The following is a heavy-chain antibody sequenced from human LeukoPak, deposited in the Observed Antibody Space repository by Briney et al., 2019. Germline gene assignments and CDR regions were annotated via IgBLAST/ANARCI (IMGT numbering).Heavy chain of an antibody. J-gene: IGHJ3*02. CDR2: INSDGSST. CDR3: ARAKGYFDAFDI. Sequence: GGSLRLSCAASGFTFSSYWMYWVRQAPGKGLVWVSRINSDGSSTSYADSVKGRFTVSRDNSKNTLYLQMNSLRAEDTAVYYCARAKGYFDAFDIWGQGTMVTVSS. D-gene: IGHD1-1*01. V-gene: IGHV3-74*01. CDR1: GFTFSSYW.